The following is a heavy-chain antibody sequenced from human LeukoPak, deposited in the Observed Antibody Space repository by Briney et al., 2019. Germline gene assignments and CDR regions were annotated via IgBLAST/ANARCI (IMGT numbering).Heavy chain of an antibody. D-gene: IGHD2-15*01. J-gene: IGHJ6*03. CDR2: VNTNTGNP. Sequence: ASVKVSCKASGYTFTSYAMNWVRQAPGQGLEWMGWVNTNTGNPTYAQGFTGRFVFSLDTSVSTAYLRISSLKAEDTAVYYCARKSVAATPRDIVYQYYSMDVWGKGTTVTVSS. V-gene: IGHV7-4-1*02. CDR3: ARKSVAATPRDIVYQYYSMDV. CDR1: GYTFTSYA.